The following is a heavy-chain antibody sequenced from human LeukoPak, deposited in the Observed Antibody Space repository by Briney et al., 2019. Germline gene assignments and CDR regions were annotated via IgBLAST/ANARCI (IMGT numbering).Heavy chain of an antibody. CDR3: TTEEELYYDSSGYDY. D-gene: IGHD3-22*01. J-gene: IGHJ4*02. CDR1: GSTFSNAW. Sequence: GGSLRLSCAASGSTFSNAWMSWVRQAPGKGLEWVGRIKSKTDGCTTDYAATVKCRFTISRDDSKNTLYLQMNSLKTEDTAVYYCTTEEELYYDSSGYDYWGQGTLVTVSS. V-gene: IGHV3-15*01. CDR2: IKSKTDGCTT.